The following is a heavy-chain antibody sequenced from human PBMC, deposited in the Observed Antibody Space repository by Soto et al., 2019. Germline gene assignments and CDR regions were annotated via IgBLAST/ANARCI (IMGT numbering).Heavy chain of an antibody. J-gene: IGHJ3*02. V-gene: IGHV1-69*02. CDR1: GVTFNTYT. CDR2: IIPILGIA. CDR3: AREIAVAGKTSDVGDI. D-gene: IGHD6-19*01. Sequence: QVQLVQSGAEVQKPGASVKVSCKASGVTFNTYTISWVRQAPGQGLEWMGRIIPILGIAKYAQKFQGRVTITADKSTSTADMELSSLSSDDTAVYYCAREIAVAGKTSDVGDIWCQGTRVPVSS.